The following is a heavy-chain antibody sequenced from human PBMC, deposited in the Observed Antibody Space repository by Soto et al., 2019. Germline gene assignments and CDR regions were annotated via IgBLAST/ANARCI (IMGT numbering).Heavy chain of an antibody. CDR2: ISYDGSNK. Sequence: QVQLVESGGGVVQPGRSLRLSCAASGFTFSSYAMHWVRQAPGKGLEWVAVISYDGSNKYYADSVKGRFTISRDNSKNTLYLQTNSLRAEDTAVYYCAREKSPYSSGWHNRHFDYWGQGTLVTVSS. V-gene: IGHV3-30-3*01. CDR3: AREKSPYSSGWHNRHFDY. J-gene: IGHJ4*02. D-gene: IGHD6-19*01. CDR1: GFTFSSYA.